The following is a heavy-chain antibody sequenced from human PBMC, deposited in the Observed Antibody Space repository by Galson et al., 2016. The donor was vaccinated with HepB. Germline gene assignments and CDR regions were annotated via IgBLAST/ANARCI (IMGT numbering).Heavy chain of an antibody. CDR1: GFTFSNYW. CDR2: INDNGGRT. CDR3: ARTDFNDYVRGDY. V-gene: IGHV3-74*01. J-gene: IGHJ4*02. D-gene: IGHD3-10*02. Sequence: SLRLSCAASGFTFSNYWMFWVRQGPGKELVWVSRINDNGGRTFYADSVKGRFTISRDNAKNTLYLQMNSLRAEDTGVYYCARTDFNDYVRGDYWGQGTLVTVSA.